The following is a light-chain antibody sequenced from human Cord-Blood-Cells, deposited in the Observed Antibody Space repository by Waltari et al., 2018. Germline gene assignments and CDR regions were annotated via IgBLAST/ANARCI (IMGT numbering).Light chain of an antibody. J-gene: IGLJ3*02. CDR1: KLGDKY. CDR2: QDS. V-gene: IGLV3-1*01. CDR3: QAWDSSTRV. Sequence: SYELTRPPSVSVSPGQTASITCSGVKLGDKYACWYQQKPGQSPVLVIYQDSKRPSGIPERFSGSNSGNTATLTISGTQAMDEADYYCQAWDSSTRVFGGGTKLTVL.